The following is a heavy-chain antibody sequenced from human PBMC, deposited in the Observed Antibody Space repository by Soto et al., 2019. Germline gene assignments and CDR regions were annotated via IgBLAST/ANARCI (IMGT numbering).Heavy chain of an antibody. CDR3: ARGREVATIYYGMDV. D-gene: IGHD5-12*01. CDR1: GGTFSSYA. Sequence: EASVKVSCKASGGTFSSYAISWVRQAPGQGLEWMGGIIPIFGTANYAQKFQGRVTITADKSTSTAYMELSSLRSEDTAVYYCARGREVATIYYGMDVWGQGTTVTVSS. J-gene: IGHJ6*02. CDR2: IIPIFGTA. V-gene: IGHV1-69*06.